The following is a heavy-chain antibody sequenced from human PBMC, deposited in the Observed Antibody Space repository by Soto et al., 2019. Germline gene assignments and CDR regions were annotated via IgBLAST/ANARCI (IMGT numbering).Heavy chain of an antibody. V-gene: IGHV4-30-4*01. CDR1: GGSISDDYY. CDR2: IYYSGGS. CDR3: ARDTAANYYDSSSYYPHFDP. J-gene: IGHJ5*02. D-gene: IGHD3-22*01. Sequence: SETLSLTCTVSGGSISDDYYWTWIRQPPGKGLEWIGHIYYSGGSFYNPSLKSRLTMSVDTSKNQFSLKLSSVTAADTAVYYCARDTAANYYDSSSYYPHFDPWGQGTLVTVSS.